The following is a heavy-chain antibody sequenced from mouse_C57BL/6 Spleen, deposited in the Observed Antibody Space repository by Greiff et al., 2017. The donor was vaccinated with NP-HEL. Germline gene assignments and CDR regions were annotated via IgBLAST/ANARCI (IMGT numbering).Heavy chain of an antibody. CDR3: ARSRAITTLVEGY. CDR1: GYTFTSYW. V-gene: IGHV1-64*01. D-gene: IGHD1-1*01. CDR2: IHPNSGST. J-gene: IGHJ2*01. Sequence: QVQLQQPGAELVKPGASVKLSCKASGYTFTSYWMHWVKQRPGQGLEWIGMIHPNSGSTNYNEKFKSKATLTVDKSSSTAYMQLSSLTSEDSAVYYCARSRAITTLVEGYWGQGTTLTVSS.